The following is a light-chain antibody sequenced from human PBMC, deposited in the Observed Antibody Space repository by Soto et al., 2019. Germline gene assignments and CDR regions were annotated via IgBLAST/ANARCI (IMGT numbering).Light chain of an antibody. CDR1: SSDVGGYNY. CDR3: SSYAGSNNVV. Sequence: QSALSQPPSASGSPGQSVTFSCTGTSSDVGGYNYVSWYQHHPGKAPKLMIYEVTKRPSGVPDRFSGSKSGNTASLTVSGLQAEDDSDYYCSSYAGSNNVVFGGGTKLTVL. V-gene: IGLV2-8*01. J-gene: IGLJ2*01. CDR2: EVT.